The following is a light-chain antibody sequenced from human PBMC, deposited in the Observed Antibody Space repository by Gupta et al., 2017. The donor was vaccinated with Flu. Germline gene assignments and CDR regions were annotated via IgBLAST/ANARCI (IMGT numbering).Light chain of an antibody. J-gene: IGKJ4*01. Sequence: PGTLSLSPGERATLSCRASQSVSTTYLAWYQHKPGQAPRLLIYGASSRATGIPDRFSGSGSGTDFTLTISRLEPEDFAVYYCQQYGNSLTFGGGTKVDLK. CDR3: QQYGNSLT. CDR2: GAS. CDR1: QSVSTTY. V-gene: IGKV3-20*01.